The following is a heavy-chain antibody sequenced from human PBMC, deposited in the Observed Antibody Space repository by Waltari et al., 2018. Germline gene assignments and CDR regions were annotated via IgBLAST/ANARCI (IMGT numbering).Heavy chain of an antibody. CDR2: ISGSGGST. CDR3: AKWGRYAAFEYSSSFDY. CDR1: GFTFSSYA. J-gene: IGHJ4*02. D-gene: IGHD6-6*01. V-gene: IGHV3-23*01. Sequence: EVQLLESGGDLVQPGGSLRLSCAASGFTFSSYAMSWVRQAPGRGLEWVSAISGSGGSTYYADAVKGRFTISRDNSKNTLYLQMNSLRAEDTAVYYCAKWGRYAAFEYSSSFDYWGQGTLVTVSS.